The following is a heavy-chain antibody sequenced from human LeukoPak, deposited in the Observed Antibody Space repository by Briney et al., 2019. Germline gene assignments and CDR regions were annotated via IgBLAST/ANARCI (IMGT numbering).Heavy chain of an antibody. CDR3: ARGQSRYFDWYLGFFDY. J-gene: IGHJ4*02. CDR2: ISSNSSYI. CDR1: GFTFSSY. Sequence: PGGSLRLSCAASGFTFSSYMNWVRRPPGKGLEGVSSISSNSSYIYYADSVKGRFTISRDNAKNSLYLQMNRLRADDTAVYYCARGQSRYFDWYLGFFDYWGQGTLVTVSS. V-gene: IGHV3-21*01. D-gene: IGHD3-9*01.